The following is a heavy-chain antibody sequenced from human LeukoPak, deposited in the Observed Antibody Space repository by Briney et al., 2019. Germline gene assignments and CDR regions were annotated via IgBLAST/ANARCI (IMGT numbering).Heavy chain of an antibody. J-gene: IGHJ4*02. CDR1: GFTFSSYA. CDR2: ISVGGGSGA. V-gene: IGHV3-23*01. D-gene: IGHD2-21*02. CDR3: AKGGVTARFDY. Sequence: GGSLRLSCAASGFTFSSYAMTWVRRAPGKGLEWVSSISVGGGSGAYYAASVKGRFTISRDNSKNTLYLQMNSLRAEDMAVYYCAKGGVTARFDYWGQGTLVTVSS.